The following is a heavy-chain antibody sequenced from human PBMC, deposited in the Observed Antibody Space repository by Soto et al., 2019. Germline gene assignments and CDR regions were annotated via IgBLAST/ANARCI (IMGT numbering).Heavy chain of an antibody. CDR2: ISADNGDT. J-gene: IGHJ6*02. D-gene: IGHD4-17*01. CDR3: ARDPPFSGILRGTPIMDV. V-gene: IGHV1-18*04. CDR1: GYSFTTHG. Sequence: QVQLVQSEAEVRKPGASVKVSCTASGYSFTTHGISWVRRAPGHGLEWMGWISADNGDTHYVERFQGRLTMTTDTSTSTAYMELRSLTSDDTAVYYCARDPPFSGILRGTPIMDVWGQGTTVTVSS.